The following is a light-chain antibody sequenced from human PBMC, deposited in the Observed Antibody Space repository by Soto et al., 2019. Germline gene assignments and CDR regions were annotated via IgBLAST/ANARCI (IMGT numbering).Light chain of an antibody. CDR1: QSVSSHY. Sequence: EIVLTQSPGTLSLSPGERATLSCRASQSVSSHYLAWYQQKPGQAPRLLLYGASSRATGISDRFSGSGSGTDFTLTITSLEPEDFAVYYCQQYDSSPLYTFGQGTKLEIK. CDR2: GAS. J-gene: IGKJ2*01. CDR3: QQYDSSPLYT. V-gene: IGKV3-20*01.